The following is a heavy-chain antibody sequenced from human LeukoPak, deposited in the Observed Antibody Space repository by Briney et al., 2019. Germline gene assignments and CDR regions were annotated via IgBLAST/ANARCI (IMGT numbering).Heavy chain of an antibody. CDR2: IWYDGSNK. CDR1: GFTFSSYG. V-gene: IGHV3-33*01. D-gene: IGHD4-17*01. Sequence: GGSLRLSCAASGFTFSSYGMHWVRQAPGKGLEWVAVIWYDGSNKYYADSVKGRFTISRDNSKNTLYLQMNSLKTEDTAVYYCTTTFNPDYGDYDYWGQGTLVTVSS. J-gene: IGHJ4*02. CDR3: TTTFNPDYGDYDY.